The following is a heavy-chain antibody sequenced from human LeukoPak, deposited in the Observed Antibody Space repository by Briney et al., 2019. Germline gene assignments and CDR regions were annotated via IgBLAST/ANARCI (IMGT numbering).Heavy chain of an antibody. CDR3: ARDGAENWFDP. V-gene: IGHV4-59*01. D-gene: IGHD3-10*01. Sequence: PSETLSLTCTVSGGSISSYYWSWIRQPPGKGLKWIGYIYYSGSTNYNPSLKSRVTISVDTSKNQFSLKLSSVTAADTAVYYCARDGAENWFDPWGQGTLVTVSS. CDR1: GGSISSYY. J-gene: IGHJ5*02. CDR2: IYYSGST.